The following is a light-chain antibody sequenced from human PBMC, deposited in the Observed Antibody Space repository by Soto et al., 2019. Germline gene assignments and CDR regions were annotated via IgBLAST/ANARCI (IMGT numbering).Light chain of an antibody. CDR1: SSDIGGYDY. CDR3: TSYASGSSHVV. CDR2: DVN. Sequence: QSALTQPASVSGSPGQSINLSCTGTSSDIGGYDYVSWYQRHPGKAPKLIIYDVNNRPSGVSNRFSGSKSGNTASLTISGLQAEDEADYYCTSYASGSSHVVFGGGTKVTVL. J-gene: IGLJ2*01. V-gene: IGLV2-14*01.